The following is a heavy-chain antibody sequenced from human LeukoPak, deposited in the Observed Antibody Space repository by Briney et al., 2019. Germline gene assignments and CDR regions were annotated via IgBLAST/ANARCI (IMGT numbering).Heavy chain of an antibody. Sequence: PGGSLRLSCAASGFTFSSYAMHWVRQAPGKGLEWVAVISYDGSNKYYADSVKGRFTISRDNSKNTLYLQMNSLRAEDTAVYYCAREGGGIVVVPAARYYFDYWGQGTLVTVSS. D-gene: IGHD2-2*01. CDR2: ISYDGSNK. CDR3: AREGGGIVVVPAARYYFDY. J-gene: IGHJ4*02. CDR1: GFTFSSYA. V-gene: IGHV3-30-3*01.